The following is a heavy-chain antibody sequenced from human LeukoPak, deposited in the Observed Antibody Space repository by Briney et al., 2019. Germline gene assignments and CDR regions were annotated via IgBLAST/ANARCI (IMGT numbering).Heavy chain of an antibody. CDR3: ARDNSVGDIAWWFDP. CDR2: INPSGSST. D-gene: IGHD3-16*02. J-gene: IGHJ5*02. CDR1: GYSFTSHY. Sequence: ASVTVSCKASGYSFTSHYMHWVRQAPGQGLEWMGLINPSGSSTLYAQKFHRRVTMTRDMSTTTDYMELSSLRSEDTAVYYCARDNSVGDIAWWFDPWGQGTLVTVSS. V-gene: IGHV1-46*01.